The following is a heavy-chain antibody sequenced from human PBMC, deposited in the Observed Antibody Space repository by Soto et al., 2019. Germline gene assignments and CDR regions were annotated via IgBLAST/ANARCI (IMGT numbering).Heavy chain of an antibody. V-gene: IGHV3-23*01. D-gene: IGHD3-10*01. Sequence: GGSLRLSCAASGFTFSSYAMSWVRQAPGKGLEWVSAISGSGGSTYYADSVKGRFTISRDNSKNTLYLQMNSLRAEDTAVYYCAKVWFGELSSRWFDPWGQGTLVTVSS. CDR1: GFTFSSYA. J-gene: IGHJ5*02. CDR2: ISGSGGST. CDR3: AKVWFGELSSRWFDP.